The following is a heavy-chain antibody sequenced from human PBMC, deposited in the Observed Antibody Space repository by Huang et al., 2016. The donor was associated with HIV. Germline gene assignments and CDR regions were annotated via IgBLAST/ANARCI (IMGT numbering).Heavy chain of an antibody. CDR3: ARGTWEGYFDF. J-gene: IGHJ2*01. Sequence: QVQLQQWGAGLLKPSETLSLTCAVYGGSFSGYYGPWLRQPPGKGREWIGDINHRGSNNDNASLKSRVTTSVDTSKNQFSLKLSSVIAADTAIYYCARGTWEGYFDFWGRGTLVTVSS. V-gene: IGHV4-34*01. CDR1: GGSFSGYY. CDR2: INHRGSN. D-gene: IGHD1-26*01.